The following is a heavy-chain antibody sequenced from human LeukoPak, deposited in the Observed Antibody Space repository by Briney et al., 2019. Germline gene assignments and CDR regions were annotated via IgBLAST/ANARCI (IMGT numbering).Heavy chain of an antibody. J-gene: IGHJ4*02. V-gene: IGHV3-66*01. CDR2: IYSGGTT. CDR1: GFTLTNNY. CDR3: VRERSGYASSAIDF. Sequence: RGSLRLSCAASGFTLTNNYMSWVRQAPGKGLEWVAVIYSGGTTDYPDSVKGRFTISRDTSKNMLYFQMNSLRAEDTAVYYCVRERSGYASSAIDFWGEGTQVTVSS. D-gene: IGHD2-2*02.